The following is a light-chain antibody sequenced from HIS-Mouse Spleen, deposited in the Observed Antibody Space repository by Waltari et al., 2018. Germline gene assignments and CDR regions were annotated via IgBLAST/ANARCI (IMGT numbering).Light chain of an antibody. CDR2: EGS. CDR1: SSDVGSYNL. CDR3: CSYAGSSTLV. J-gene: IGLJ2*01. V-gene: IGLV2-23*01. Sequence: QSALTQPASVSGSPGQSITISCTVTSSDVGSYNLVSCYQQHPGKAPKLMIYEGSKRPSGVSNRFSGSKSGNTASLTISGLQAEDEADYYCCSYAGSSTLVFGGGTKLTVL.